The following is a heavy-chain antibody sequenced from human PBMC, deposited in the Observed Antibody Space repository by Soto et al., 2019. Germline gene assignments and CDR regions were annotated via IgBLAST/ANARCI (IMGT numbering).Heavy chain of an antibody. CDR1: GGTFSSYA. J-gene: IGHJ3*02. CDR2: ISAYNGNT. V-gene: IGHV1-18*01. D-gene: IGHD3-16*01. CDR3: ARDAFGIDAFDI. Sequence: ASVKVSCNASGGTFSSYAISWVRQAPGQGLEWMGWISAYNGNTNYAQKLQGRVTMTTDTSTSTAYMELRSLRSDDTAVYYCARDAFGIDAFDIWGQGTMVTVSS.